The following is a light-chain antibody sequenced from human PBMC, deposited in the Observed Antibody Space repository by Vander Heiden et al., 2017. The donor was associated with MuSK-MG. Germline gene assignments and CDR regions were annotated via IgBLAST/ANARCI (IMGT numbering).Light chain of an antibody. V-gene: IGKV1-17*01. CDR2: TAS. CDR3: LQYNSYPLT. Sequence: DIQMTQSPSSLSASVGDRVTITCRASQGIRNALAWFQLKPGQAPKRLIYTASTLQNGVPSRFSGIGSGTEFTLTISSLQPEDFAAYFCLQYNSYPLTFGGGTTVXIK. CDR1: QGIRNA. J-gene: IGKJ4*01.